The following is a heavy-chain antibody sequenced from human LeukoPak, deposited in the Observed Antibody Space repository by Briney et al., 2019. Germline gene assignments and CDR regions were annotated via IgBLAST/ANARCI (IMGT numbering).Heavy chain of an antibody. Sequence: SETLSLTCTVSGGPINNYYWAWIRQPAGKGLEWIGRIYTSGITDYNPFLKSRITMSLDTSKNQFSLSLSSVTAADTAVYYCAREFKDYDGSGYYYAYWGQGTLVTVSS. D-gene: IGHD3-22*01. V-gene: IGHV4-4*07. CDR3: AREFKDYDGSGYYYAY. CDR2: IYTSGIT. J-gene: IGHJ4*02. CDR1: GGPINNYY.